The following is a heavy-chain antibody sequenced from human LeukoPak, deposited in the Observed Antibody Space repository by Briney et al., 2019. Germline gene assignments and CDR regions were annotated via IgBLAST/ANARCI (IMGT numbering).Heavy chain of an antibody. CDR2: ISSSGGNM. CDR1: GFTFSDYY. J-gene: IGHJ4*02. D-gene: IGHD3-22*01. V-gene: IGHV3-11*04. Sequence: PGGSLRLSCAASGFTFSDYYMSWIRQAPGKGLEWVSYISSSGGNMYYADSVRGRFTISRDNAKNSLYLQMNSLRAEDTAVYYCVRDDDRPDNGLDYWGQGTLVTVSS. CDR3: VRDDDRPDNGLDY.